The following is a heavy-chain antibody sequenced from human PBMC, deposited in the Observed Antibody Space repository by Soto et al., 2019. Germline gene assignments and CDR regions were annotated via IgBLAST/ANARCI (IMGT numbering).Heavy chain of an antibody. Sequence: QVQLVESGGGVVQPGRSLRLSCAASGFTFSSYAMHWVRQAPGKGLEWVAVISYDGSNKYYADSVKGRLTISRDNSKNTLYLQMNSLKAEDTAVYYCARDRGGRRQEDVWGQGTTVTVSS. D-gene: IGHD3-10*01. J-gene: IGHJ6*02. CDR2: ISYDGSNK. V-gene: IGHV3-30-3*01. CDR1: GFTFSSYA. CDR3: ARDRGGRRQEDV.